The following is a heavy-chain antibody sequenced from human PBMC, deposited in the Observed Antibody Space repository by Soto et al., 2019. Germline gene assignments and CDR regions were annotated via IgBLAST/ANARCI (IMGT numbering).Heavy chain of an antibody. D-gene: IGHD3-22*01. CDR2: IYYSGST. CDR3: ARRRITMIVVVYDAFDI. Sequence: QVQLQESGPGLVKPSGTLSLTCAVSGGSISSSYWWSWVRQPPGKGLEWIGEIYYSGSTNYNPSLKSRVTISVDKSTNQFSLKLSSVTAAETAVYYCARRRITMIVVVYDAFDIWGQGKMVTGSS. CDR1: GGSISSSYW. J-gene: IGHJ3*02. V-gene: IGHV4-4*02.